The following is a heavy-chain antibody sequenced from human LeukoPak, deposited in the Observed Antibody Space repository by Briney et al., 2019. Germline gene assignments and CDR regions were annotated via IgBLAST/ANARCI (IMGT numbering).Heavy chain of an antibody. Sequence: GGSLRLSCAASGFPFGDYSMHWVRQAPGKGLEWVTLISYEEKKYYADSVRGRFTISRDNSRNTQSLQMNSLRPDDTAVYYCARQTPYSGSSVDFWGQGTLVTVSS. CDR3: ARQTPYSGSSVDF. V-gene: IGHV3-30*01. J-gene: IGHJ4*02. CDR1: GFPFGDYS. CDR2: ISYEEKK. D-gene: IGHD6-6*01.